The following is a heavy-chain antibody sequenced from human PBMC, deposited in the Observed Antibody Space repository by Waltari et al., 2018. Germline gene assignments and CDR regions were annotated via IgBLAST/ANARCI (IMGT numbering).Heavy chain of an antibody. CDR1: GGSISSGGYS. CDR2: IYHSGGT. CDR3: ARGARITGFDY. J-gene: IGHJ4*02. D-gene: IGHD3-10*01. V-gene: IGHV4-30-2*01. Sequence: QLQLQESGSGLVKPSQTLSLTCAVSGGSISSGGYSWGGIRQPPGKGLEWIGYIYHSGGTYYNPSLKSRVTISVDRSKNQFSLKLSSVTAADTAVYYCARGARITGFDYWGQGTLVTVSS.